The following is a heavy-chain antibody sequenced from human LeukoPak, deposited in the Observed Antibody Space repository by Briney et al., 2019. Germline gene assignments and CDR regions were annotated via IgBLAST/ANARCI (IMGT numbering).Heavy chain of an antibody. CDR2: TTHSGST. D-gene: IGHD3-10*01. Sequence: PSETLSLTCAAYGGPFSGYYWSWIRQPPGKGLEWIGETTHSGSTNYNPSLNSRVTISLDTSKNQISLKLSSVTAADTAVYYCARRPFRLSGSGSPWAYWGQGTLVTVSS. V-gene: IGHV4-34*01. CDR3: ARRPFRLSGSGSPWAY. CDR1: GGPFSGYY. J-gene: IGHJ4*02.